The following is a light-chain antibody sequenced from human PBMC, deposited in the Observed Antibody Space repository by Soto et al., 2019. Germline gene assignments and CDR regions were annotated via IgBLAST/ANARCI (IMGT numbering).Light chain of an antibody. CDR2: GAS. CDR1: QTVTNNY. V-gene: IGKV3-20*01. Sequence: IVLTQSPGSLSLSPGERASLSCRASQTVTNNYLAWYQQKRGQAPRLLIFGASKRAAGTPDRFSGSGSGTDFTLTISGLEPEDFTVYFCQQYGGSPVTFGPGTKVDIK. J-gene: IGKJ3*01. CDR3: QQYGGSPVT.